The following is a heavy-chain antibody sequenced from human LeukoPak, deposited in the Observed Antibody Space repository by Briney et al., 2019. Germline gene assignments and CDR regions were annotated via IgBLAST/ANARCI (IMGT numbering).Heavy chain of an antibody. V-gene: IGHV3-21*01. D-gene: IGHD6-19*01. CDR3: ARDAKAVAGSLDY. Sequence: GGSLRLSCAASGFTFSNAWMSWVRQAPGKGLEWVSSISSSSSYIYYADSVKGRFTISRDNAKNSLYLQMNSLRAEDTAVYYCARDAKAVAGSLDYWGQGTLVTVPS. CDR1: GFTFSNAW. CDR2: ISSSSSYI. J-gene: IGHJ4*02.